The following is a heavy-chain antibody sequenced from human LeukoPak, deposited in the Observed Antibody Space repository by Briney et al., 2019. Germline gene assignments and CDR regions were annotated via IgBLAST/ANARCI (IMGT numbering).Heavy chain of an antibody. J-gene: IGHJ3*02. D-gene: IGHD1-26*01. CDR3: AKKMGESPFDI. CDR2: ISYDGGYK. Sequence: GGSLRLSCAAPGFTFSTYDMHWVRQAPGHGLEWVAVISYDGGYKYYAESVKGRFTISGDNSKNTLYLQMNSVRAEDTAVYYCAKKMGESPFDIWGQGTMVTVSS. V-gene: IGHV3-30*18. CDR1: GFTFSTYD.